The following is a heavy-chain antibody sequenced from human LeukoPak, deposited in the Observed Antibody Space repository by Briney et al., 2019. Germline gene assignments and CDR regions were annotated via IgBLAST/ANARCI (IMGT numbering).Heavy chain of an antibody. CDR1: GFTFSSYA. CDR3: AKDLYFRSSWPFDY. Sequence: GRSLRLSCAASGFTFSSYAMHWVRQAPGKGLEWVAIISYDGSNKYYADSVKGRFTISRDNSKNTLYLQMDSLRVEDTAVYCCAKDLYFRSSWPFDYWGQGTLVTVSS. D-gene: IGHD6-13*01. V-gene: IGHV3-30*04. CDR2: ISYDGSNK. J-gene: IGHJ4*02.